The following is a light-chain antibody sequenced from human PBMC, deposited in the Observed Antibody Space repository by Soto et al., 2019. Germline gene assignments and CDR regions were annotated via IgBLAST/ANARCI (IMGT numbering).Light chain of an antibody. CDR1: QGISSY. V-gene: IGKV1-9*01. CDR2: AAS. CDR3: QQLNSYPFT. J-gene: IGKJ4*01. Sequence: IQLTQSPSALSASVGERVTMSCRASQGISSYLAWYQQKPGKAPKLLIYAASTLQSGVPSRFSGSGSGTDFTLTISSLQPEDFATYYCQQLNSYPFTFGGGTKVDI.